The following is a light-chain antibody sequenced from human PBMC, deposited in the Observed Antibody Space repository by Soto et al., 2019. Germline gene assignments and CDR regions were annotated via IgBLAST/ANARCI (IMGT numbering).Light chain of an antibody. Sequence: QTVVTQEPSFSVSPGRTVTLTCGLSSGSVSTRNYPSWYQQIPGQAPRTLIYNTNTRSSGVPDRFSGSILGNKAALTITGAQAEDESDYYRVLSVGSGIHLVFGGGTKVTVL. CDR3: VLSVGSGIHLV. V-gene: IGLV8-61*01. CDR1: SGSVSTRNY. CDR2: NTN. J-gene: IGLJ3*02.